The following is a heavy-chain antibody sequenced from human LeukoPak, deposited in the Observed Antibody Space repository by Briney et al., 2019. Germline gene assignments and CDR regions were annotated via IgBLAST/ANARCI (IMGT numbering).Heavy chain of an antibody. V-gene: IGHV4-39*02. CDR2: MSYSGST. Sequence: PSETLSLTCTVSGGSVSSNYWGWIRQPPGKGLEWIGSMSYSGSTFYNPSLKSRVTISVDTSKNQFSLKLSSVTAADTAVYYCARDSSGTYYYYYGMDVWGQGTTVTVSS. CDR1: GGSVSSNY. CDR3: ARDSSGTYYYYYGMDV. D-gene: IGHD3-22*01. J-gene: IGHJ6*02.